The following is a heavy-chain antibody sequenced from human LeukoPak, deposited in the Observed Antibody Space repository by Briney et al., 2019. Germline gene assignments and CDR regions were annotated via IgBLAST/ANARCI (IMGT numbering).Heavy chain of an antibody. CDR1: GGSISSSSYY. CDR3: ARHSRVGTTHFFDY. D-gene: IGHD4-23*01. Sequence: SETLSLTCTVSGGSISSSSYYWGWIRQPPGKGLEWIGSIYYSGSTYYNTSLKSRVTISVDTSKRQFSLKLSSVTATDTAVFYCARHSRVGTTHFFDYWGQGTLVTVSS. CDR2: IYYSGST. J-gene: IGHJ4*02. V-gene: IGHV4-39*01.